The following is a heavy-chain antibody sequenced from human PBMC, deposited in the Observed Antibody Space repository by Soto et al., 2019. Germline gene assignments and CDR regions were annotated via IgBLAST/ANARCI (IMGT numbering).Heavy chain of an antibody. CDR3: ARVSTMVRGVIAPDAFDI. D-gene: IGHD3-10*01. CDR1: GYTFTSYG. J-gene: IGHJ3*02. V-gene: IGHV1-18*01. CDR2: ISAYNGNT. Sequence: GASVKVSCKASGYTFTSYGISWVRQAPGQGLEWMGWISAYNGNTNYAQKLQGRVTMTTDTSTSTAYMELRSLRSDDTAVYYFARVSTMVRGVIAPDAFDIWGQGTMVTVSS.